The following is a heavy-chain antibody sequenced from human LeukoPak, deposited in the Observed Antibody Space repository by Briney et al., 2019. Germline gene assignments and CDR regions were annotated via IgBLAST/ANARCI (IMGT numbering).Heavy chain of an antibody. V-gene: IGHV1-2*06. J-gene: IGHJ3*02. D-gene: IGHD2-15*01. CDR3: AREARLGCSGGSCFNDAFDI. CDR1: GYTFTGYY. CDR2: INPNSGGT. Sequence: GASVKVSCKASGYTFTGYYMHWVRQAPGQGLEWMGRINPNSGGTNYAQKFQGRVTMTRDTFISTAYMELSRLRSDDTAVYYCAREARLGCSGGSCFNDAFDIWGQGTMVTVSS.